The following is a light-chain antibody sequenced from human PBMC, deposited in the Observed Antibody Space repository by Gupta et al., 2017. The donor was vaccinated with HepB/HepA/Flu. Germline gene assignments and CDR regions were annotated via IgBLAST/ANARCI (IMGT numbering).Light chain of an antibody. J-gene: IGLJ2*01. CDR1: SSDVGTYNY. Sequence: QSALTQPASVSGSPGQSITISCTATSSDVGTYNYVSWYQQHPGKAPKLMIYDVRNRPSGVSDRFSGSKSGNTASLTISGLQAEDEADYYCSSYTTSSTALFGGGIKLTVL. V-gene: IGLV2-14*03. CDR3: SSYTTSSTAL. CDR2: DVR.